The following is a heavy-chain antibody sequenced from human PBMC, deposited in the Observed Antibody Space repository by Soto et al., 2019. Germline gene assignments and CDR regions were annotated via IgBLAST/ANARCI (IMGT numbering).Heavy chain of an antibody. Sequence: GESLKISCVASGFTFSSYAMHWVRQAPGKGLEWVAVISYDGSNKYYADSVKGRFTISRDNSKNTLYLQMNSLRAEDTAVYYCARGPPSSSWTFDYWGQGTLVTVSS. CDR3: ARGPPSSSWTFDY. V-gene: IGHV3-30-3*01. J-gene: IGHJ4*02. CDR2: ISYDGSNK. D-gene: IGHD6-13*01. CDR1: GFTFSSYA.